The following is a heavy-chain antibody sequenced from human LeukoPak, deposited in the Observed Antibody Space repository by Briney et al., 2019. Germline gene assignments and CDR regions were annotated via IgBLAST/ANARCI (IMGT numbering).Heavy chain of an antibody. CDR2: IGAAGDT. CDR1: GFTFSNYD. D-gene: IGHD3-10*01. CDR3: ARDLTPPLYGSGTNSLKSPEAY. J-gene: IGHJ4*02. V-gene: IGHV3-13*01. Sequence: QPGGSLRLSCAASGFTFSNYDMHWVRQATGKGLEWASAIGAAGDTYYLDSLKGRFTISRENAKNSLYLQMNSLRAEDTALYYCARDLTPPLYGSGTNSLKSPEAYWGQGTLVTVSS.